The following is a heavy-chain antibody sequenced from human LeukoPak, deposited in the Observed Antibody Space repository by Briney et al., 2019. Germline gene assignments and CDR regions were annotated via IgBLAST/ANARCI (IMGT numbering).Heavy chain of an antibody. V-gene: IGHV4-59*08. D-gene: IGHD5-12*01. CDR2: IYYSGST. J-gene: IGHJ4*02. CDR3: ARRVAIRNEYCFDY. CDR1: GGSISDYY. Sequence: SETLSLTCTVSGGSISDYYWSWIRQPPGKGLEWIGYIYYSGSTKYNPSLQSRVTISLDTSKNQFSLKLNSVTAADTAVYYCARRVAIRNEYCFDYWGQGTLVTVSS.